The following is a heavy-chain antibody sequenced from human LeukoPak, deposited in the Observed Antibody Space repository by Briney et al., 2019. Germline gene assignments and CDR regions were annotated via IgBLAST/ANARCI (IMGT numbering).Heavy chain of an antibody. CDR2: ISVRSNYI. V-gene: IGHV3-21*04. CDR3: ARDPPGLAASVSGG. CDR1: GYTFSSYS. J-gene: IGHJ4*02. D-gene: IGHD6-13*01. Sequence: GGSLRLSCAASGYTFSSYSINWVRQAPGKGLEWVSSISVRSNYIYYADSVRGRFRISRDNSRNTLYLQMSSLRVEDTAVYYCARDPPGLAASVSGGWGQGILVTVSS.